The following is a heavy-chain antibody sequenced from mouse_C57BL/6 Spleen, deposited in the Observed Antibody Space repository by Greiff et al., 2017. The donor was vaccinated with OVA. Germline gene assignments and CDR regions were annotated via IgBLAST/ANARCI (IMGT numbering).Heavy chain of an antibody. CDR3: TREETGTWYFDV. J-gene: IGHJ1*03. Sequence: EVMLVESGEGLVKPGGSLKLSCAASGFTFSRYAMSWVRQTPEKRLEWVAYISSGGDYIYYADTVKGRFTISRDNARNTLYLQMSSLKSEDTAMYYCTREETGTWYFDVWGTGTTVTVSS. CDR1: GFTFSRYA. CDR2: ISSGGDYI. D-gene: IGHD4-1*01. V-gene: IGHV5-9-1*02.